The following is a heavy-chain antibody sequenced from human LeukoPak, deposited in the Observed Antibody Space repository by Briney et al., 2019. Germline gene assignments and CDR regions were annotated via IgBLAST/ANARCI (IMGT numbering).Heavy chain of an antibody. CDR3: ARDALISAKTHDAFDI. CDR1: GFSFRSYW. D-gene: IGHD6-25*01. V-gene: IGHV3-7*01. J-gene: IGHJ3*02. CDR2: IKQDGSEK. Sequence: GGSLRLSCAASGFSFRSYWMSWVRQAPGKGLEWVVNIKQDGSEKYYVDSVKGRFTISRDNVKNSLYLQMNSLRAEDTAVFYCARDALISAKTHDAFDIWGQGTVVTVSS.